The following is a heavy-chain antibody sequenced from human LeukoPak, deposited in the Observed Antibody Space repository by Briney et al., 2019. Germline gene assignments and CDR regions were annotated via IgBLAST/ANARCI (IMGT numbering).Heavy chain of an antibody. V-gene: IGHV3-9*01. Sequence: GRSLRLSCAASGFTFTEYAMHWVRQAPGKGLEWVSVVNWNSGSMGYADSVKGRFTISRDNAKNTLYVQMNSLRAEDTAVYYCARDRIWGQGTLVTVSS. CDR1: GFTFTEYA. CDR2: VNWNSGSM. CDR3: ARDRI. J-gene: IGHJ4*02.